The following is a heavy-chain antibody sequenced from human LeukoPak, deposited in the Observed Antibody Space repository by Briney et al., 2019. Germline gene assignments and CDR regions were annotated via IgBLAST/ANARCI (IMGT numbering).Heavy chain of an antibody. J-gene: IGHJ6*02. D-gene: IGHD3-10*01. CDR2: IYYSGSI. V-gene: IGHV4-59*02. CDR3: ARDARGSSYMDV. CDR1: GGSVSFYY. Sequence: SETLSLTCTVSGGSVSFYYWSWIRQPPGKGLEWIGYIYYSGSINYNPSLKSRVTISVDTSKNQFSLKVSSVTAADTAVYYCARDARGSSYMDVWGQGTTVTVSS.